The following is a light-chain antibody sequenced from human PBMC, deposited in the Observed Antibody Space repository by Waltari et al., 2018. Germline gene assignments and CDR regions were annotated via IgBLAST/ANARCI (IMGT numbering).Light chain of an antibody. CDR2: DVR. CDR3: SSYTSSSTL. V-gene: IGLV2-14*01. Sequence: QSALTHPASVSGSPGQSITISFTGTSRDVGGYNYVSCYQQRPAKAPKLMIYDVRNRRSGVSNRFSRSPSGNTASLTISGLQAEDEADYYCSSYTSSSTLFGGGTKLTVL. CDR1: SRDVGGYNY. J-gene: IGLJ2*01.